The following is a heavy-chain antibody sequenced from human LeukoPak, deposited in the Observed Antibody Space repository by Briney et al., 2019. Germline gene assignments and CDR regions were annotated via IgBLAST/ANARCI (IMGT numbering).Heavy chain of an antibody. CDR3: ARHGEHYNKGDYFDY. CDR1: GYSFTSYW. V-gene: IGHV5-51*01. CDR2: IYPGDSDT. J-gene: IGHJ4*02. Sequence: GESLKISCKGSGYSFTSYWIGWVRQMPGKGLDWMGIIYPGDSDTRHSPSFQGQVTISADKSISTAYLQWSSLKASDTAMYYCARHGEHYNKGDYFDYWGQGTLVTVSS. D-gene: IGHD4-11*01.